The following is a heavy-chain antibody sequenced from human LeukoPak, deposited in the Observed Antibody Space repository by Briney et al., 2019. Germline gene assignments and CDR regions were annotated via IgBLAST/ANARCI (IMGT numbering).Heavy chain of an antibody. CDR3: ARTRASRMATITEDFDY. CDR1: GGTFSSYA. D-gene: IGHD5-24*01. Sequence: SVKVSCXASGGTFSSYAISWVRQAPGQGLGRMGGIIPIFGTANYAQKFQGRVTITADESTSTAYMELSSLRSEDTAVYYCARTRASRMATITEDFDYWGQGTLVTVSS. J-gene: IGHJ4*02. CDR2: IIPIFGTA. V-gene: IGHV1-69*13.